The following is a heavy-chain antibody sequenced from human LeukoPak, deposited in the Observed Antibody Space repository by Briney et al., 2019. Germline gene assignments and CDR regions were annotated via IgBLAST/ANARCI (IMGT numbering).Heavy chain of an antibody. CDR2: IAHDGTR. CDR1: GGSIDMTNY. J-gene: IGHJ4*02. V-gene: IGHV4-4*02. CDR3: TRENRPFCPFAY. D-gene: IGHD2/OR15-2a*01. Sequence: SGTLSLTCGVSGGSIDMTNYWSWVRQAPGKGLEWIGEIAHDGTRKYNASLRSRVAMSLDRANNQLSLSLTSVTAADTAVYYCTRENRPFCPFAYWGQGVLVTVSS.